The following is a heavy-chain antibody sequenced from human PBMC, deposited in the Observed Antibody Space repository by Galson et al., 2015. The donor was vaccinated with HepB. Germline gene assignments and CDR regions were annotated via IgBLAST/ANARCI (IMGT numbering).Heavy chain of an antibody. CDR1: GFTFSTHA. CDR2: IKGSGDTR. J-gene: IGHJ4*02. Sequence: SLRLSCAASGFTFSTHAMSWVRQAPGKGLEWVSLIKGSGDTRHYADSVKGRFTISRDNSKNTLYLQMDSLRAADTAIYYCAKERWGGQWLASDYWGQGTLVTVSS. D-gene: IGHD6-19*01. CDR3: AKERWGGQWLASDY. V-gene: IGHV3-23*01.